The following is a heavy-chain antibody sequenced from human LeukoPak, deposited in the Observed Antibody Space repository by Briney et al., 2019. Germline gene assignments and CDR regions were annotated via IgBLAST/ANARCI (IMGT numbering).Heavy chain of an antibody. CDR3: ARLQWLQTGRDFFDY. CDR2: ISGSSSYI. Sequence: GGSLRLYCAASGFNFNTYSMNWVRQAPGKGLEWVSSISGSSSYIYYADSVKGRFTISRDNAKNSVYLQMSSLRAEDTAVYYCARLQWLQTGRDFFDYWGQGTLVTVSS. J-gene: IGHJ4*02. CDR1: GFNFNTYS. V-gene: IGHV3-21*01. D-gene: IGHD6-19*01.